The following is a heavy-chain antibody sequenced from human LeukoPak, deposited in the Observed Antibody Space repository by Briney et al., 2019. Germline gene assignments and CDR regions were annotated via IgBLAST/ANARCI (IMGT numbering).Heavy chain of an antibody. CDR2: IYTSGST. J-gene: IGHJ4*02. D-gene: IGHD3/OR15-3a*01. Sequence: SETLSLTCTLSGGSVSIGSFYWSWIRQPAGKGLEWIGRIYTSGSTDYNPSLKSRVTILKDTSKNQFSLRLSSVTAADTAVYYCARTNDFWTGYYEKWGQGTLVTVSS. CDR1: GGSVSIGSFY. CDR3: ARTNDFWTGYYEK. V-gene: IGHV4-61*02.